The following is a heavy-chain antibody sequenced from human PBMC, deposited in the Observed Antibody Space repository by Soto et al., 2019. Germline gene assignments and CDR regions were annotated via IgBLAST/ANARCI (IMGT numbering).Heavy chain of an antibody. Sequence: GGSLRLSCAASGFTFSSYAMHWVRQAPGKGLEWVAVISYDGSNKYYADSVKGRFTISRDNSKNTLYLQMNSLRAEDTAVYYCARGLRVQLSLDYWGQGTLVTVSS. CDR3: ARGLRVQLSLDY. J-gene: IGHJ4*02. D-gene: IGHD5-18*01. V-gene: IGHV3-30-3*01. CDR1: GFTFSSYA. CDR2: ISYDGSNK.